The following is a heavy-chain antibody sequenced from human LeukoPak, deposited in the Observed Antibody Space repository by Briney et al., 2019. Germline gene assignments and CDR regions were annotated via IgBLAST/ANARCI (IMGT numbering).Heavy chain of an antibody. Sequence: GGSLRLSCAVSGFTFSSYWMTWVRQAPGKGLEWVGRIKSKTDGGTTDYAAPVEGRFTISRDDSENILYLQMNSLKTDDTAVYYCTRYGDYWGQGVLVTVSS. D-gene: IGHD1-1*01. CDR3: TRYGDY. CDR2: IKSKTDGGTT. J-gene: IGHJ4*02. CDR1: GFTFSSYW. V-gene: IGHV3-15*01.